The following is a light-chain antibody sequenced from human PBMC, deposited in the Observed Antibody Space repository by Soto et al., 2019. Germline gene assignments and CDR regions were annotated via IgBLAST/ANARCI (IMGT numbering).Light chain of an antibody. V-gene: IGLV1-40*01. CDR1: SSNIGAGYD. CDR3: QSYDSSLSGYVV. CDR2: RNN. J-gene: IGLJ2*01. Sequence: QSVLTQPPSVSGAPGQRVTISCTGSSSNIGAGYDVHWYQQLPGIAPKLLIYRNNNRPSGVPDRFSGSKSGNSASLAITGLQAEDEAVYHCQSYDSSLSGYVVFGGRTKLTVL.